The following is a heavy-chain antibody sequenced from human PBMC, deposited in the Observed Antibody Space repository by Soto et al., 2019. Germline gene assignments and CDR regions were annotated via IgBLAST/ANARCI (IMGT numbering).Heavy chain of an antibody. CDR3: ARGAVNDFQH. Sequence: VQLRQWGAGLLKPSETLSLTCAVYGGSFSGYYWSWIRQPPGKGLEWIGEINHSGSTNYNPSLKSRVTISVDTSKNQFSLKLSSVTAADTAVYYCARGAVNDFQHWGQGTLVTVSS. J-gene: IGHJ1*01. V-gene: IGHV4-34*01. CDR2: INHSGST. CDR1: GGSFSGYY.